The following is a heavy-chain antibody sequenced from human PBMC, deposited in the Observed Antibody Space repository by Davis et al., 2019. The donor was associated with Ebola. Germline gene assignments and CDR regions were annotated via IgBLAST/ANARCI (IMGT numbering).Heavy chain of an antibody. CDR2: ISSSSSYI. V-gene: IGHV3-21*01. D-gene: IGHD5-12*01. CDR3: ARDREYSGYETYAFDI. Sequence: GGSLRLSCAASGFTFSSYSMNWVRQAPGKGLEWVSSISSSSSYIYYADSVKGRFTISRDNAKNSLYLQMNSLRAEDTAVYYCARDREYSGYETYAFDIWGQGTMVTVSS. CDR1: GFTFSSYS. J-gene: IGHJ3*02.